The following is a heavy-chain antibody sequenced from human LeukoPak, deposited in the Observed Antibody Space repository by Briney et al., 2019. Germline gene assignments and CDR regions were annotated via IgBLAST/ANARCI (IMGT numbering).Heavy chain of an antibody. D-gene: IGHD3-22*01. V-gene: IGHV4-38-2*02. CDR1: GYSISSDYY. CDR2: IYHSGST. Sequence: SETLSLTCTVSGYSISSDYYWGWIRPPPGKGLEWIGSIYHSGSTYYNPSLKSRVTISVDTSKNQFSLKLSSVTAADTAVYYCAREPYYYDSSGYDWYFDLWGRGPLVTVSS. J-gene: IGHJ2*01. CDR3: AREPYYYDSSGYDWYFDL.